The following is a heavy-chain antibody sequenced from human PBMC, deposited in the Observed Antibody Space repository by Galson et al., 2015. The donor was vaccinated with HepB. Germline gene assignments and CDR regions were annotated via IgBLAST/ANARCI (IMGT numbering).Heavy chain of an antibody. CDR2: INTNTGNP. J-gene: IGHJ6*03. CDR3: ARDFWYSSSWSIYYYYYMDV. Sequence: SVKVSCKASGYTFTNYAMNWVRQAPGQGLEWLGWINTNTGNPTYAQGFTGRFVFSLDTSVSTAYLQISSLKAEDTAVYYCARDFWYSSSWSIYYYYYMDVWGKGSTVTVSS. CDR1: GYTFTNYA. D-gene: IGHD6-13*01. V-gene: IGHV7-4-1*02.